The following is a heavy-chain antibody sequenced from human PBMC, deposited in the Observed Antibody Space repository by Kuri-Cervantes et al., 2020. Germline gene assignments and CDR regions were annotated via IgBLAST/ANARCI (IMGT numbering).Heavy chain of an antibody. CDR2: SCYSRST. Sequence: AESLSLTCTVSGGSISSSSYYWGWDRQPPGKGLEWIGSSCYSRSTYYNPALKSRVTISVDTYKNQFSLKLSSVTAADTAAYYCARAPPRGNWFDPWGQGTLVTVSS. CDR1: GGSISSSSYY. V-gene: IGHV4-39*07. D-gene: IGHD3-10*01. J-gene: IGHJ5*02. CDR3: ARAPPRGNWFDP.